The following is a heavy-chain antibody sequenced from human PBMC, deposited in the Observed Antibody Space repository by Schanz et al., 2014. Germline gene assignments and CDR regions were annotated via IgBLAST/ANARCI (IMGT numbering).Heavy chain of an antibody. J-gene: IGHJ4*02. D-gene: IGHD7-27*01. CDR1: GFTFTTFA. CDR2: ISGSDNYI. V-gene: IGHV3-48*04. Sequence: EQVLESGGGFVQPGGSLRLSCATSGFTFTTFAMTWVRQAPGKGLEWVSYISGSDNYINYADSVKGRFTISRDNAKNSLYLQMNSLRPEDTAVYYCAKYGGELGVSFEYWGQGTLVTVSS. CDR3: AKYGGELGVSFEY.